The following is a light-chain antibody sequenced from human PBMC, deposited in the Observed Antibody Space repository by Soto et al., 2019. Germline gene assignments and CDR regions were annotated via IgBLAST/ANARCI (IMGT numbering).Light chain of an antibody. CDR1: QGISSY. Sequence: IQLTQSPSSLSASVGDRVTITCRASQGISSYLAWYQQKPGKAPKLLIYGASTLQNGVPSRFSGSGSGTDFTLTISSLQPGDFATYYCQQLNSYLSLTFGGGTKVEIK. CDR2: GAS. CDR3: QQLNSYLSLT. V-gene: IGKV1-9*01. J-gene: IGKJ4*01.